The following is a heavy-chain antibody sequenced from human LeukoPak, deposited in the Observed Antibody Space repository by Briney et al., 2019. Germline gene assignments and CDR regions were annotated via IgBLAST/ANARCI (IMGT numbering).Heavy chain of an antibody. J-gene: IGHJ4*02. CDR1: GFTFSGHR. CDR3: ARDTHSCFDY. CDR2: IDNHGSST. Sequence: GGSVTLPCAACGFTFSGHRKLCPPRATGEGVVGVAGIDNHGSSTYSAHSVKGRFTISRDNAKNTLYLQMNSLRAEDTAVYYCARDTHSCFDYWGQGTPVTVSS. V-gene: IGHV3-74*01. D-gene: IGHD2-15*01.